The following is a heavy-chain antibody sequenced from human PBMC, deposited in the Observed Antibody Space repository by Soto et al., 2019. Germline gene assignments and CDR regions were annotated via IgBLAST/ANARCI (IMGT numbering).Heavy chain of an antibody. V-gene: IGHV1-3*01. D-gene: IGHD2-2*01. J-gene: IGHJ4*02. Sequence: QVQLVQSGTEVKKPGASVKVSCKASGYTFTGYAIHWVRQAPGQRLEWMGWINGGNGDTKYSQKFQGRVTITRDTSASTAYMELTSLGSEDTAVYHRARGYCSNTSCQYYFDYWGQGTLVTVSS. CDR3: ARGYCSNTSCQYYFDY. CDR1: GYTFTGYA. CDR2: INGGNGDT.